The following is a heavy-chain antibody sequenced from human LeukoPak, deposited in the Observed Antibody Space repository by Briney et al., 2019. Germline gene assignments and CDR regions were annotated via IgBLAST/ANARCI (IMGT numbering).Heavy chain of an antibody. Sequence: GRSLRLSCAASGFTFDDYAMHWVRQAPGKGLEWVSGISWNSGSIGYADSVKGRSTISRDNAKNSLYLQMNSLRAEDTALYYCAKGYDFWSGYYTGIDYWGQGTLVTVSS. V-gene: IGHV3-9*01. CDR2: ISWNSGSI. CDR1: GFTFDDYA. J-gene: IGHJ4*02. CDR3: AKGYDFWSGYYTGIDY. D-gene: IGHD3-3*01.